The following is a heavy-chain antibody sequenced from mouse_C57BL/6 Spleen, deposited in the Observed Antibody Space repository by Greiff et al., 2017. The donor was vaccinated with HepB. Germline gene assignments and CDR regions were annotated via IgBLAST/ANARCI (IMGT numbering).Heavy chain of an antibody. Sequence: EVKLMESGPELVKPGASVKMSCKASGYTFTDYNMHWVKQSHGKSLEWIGYINPNNGGTSYNQKFKGKATLTVNKSSSTAYMELRSLTSEDSAVYYCARGGEWLLRSYAMDYWGQGTSVTVSS. J-gene: IGHJ4*01. CDR2: INPNNGGT. V-gene: IGHV1-22*01. CDR1: GYTFTDYN. CDR3: ARGGEWLLRSYAMDY. D-gene: IGHD2-3*01.